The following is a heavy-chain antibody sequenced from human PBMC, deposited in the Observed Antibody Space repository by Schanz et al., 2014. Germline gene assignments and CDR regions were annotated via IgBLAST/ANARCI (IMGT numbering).Heavy chain of an antibody. D-gene: IGHD6-13*01. Sequence: QVQLVQSGAEVKKPGSSVKVSCKASGGTFSSYTISWVRQAPGQGLEWMGWINPDSGDTNYVQNFQGRVTMTRDTSITTAYMDLSRLTSDDTAVYYCARVYRWQHILGHFDSWGQGSLVTVSS. J-gene: IGHJ4*02. V-gene: IGHV1-2*02. CDR1: GGTFSSYT. CDR2: INPDSGDT. CDR3: ARVYRWQHILGHFDS.